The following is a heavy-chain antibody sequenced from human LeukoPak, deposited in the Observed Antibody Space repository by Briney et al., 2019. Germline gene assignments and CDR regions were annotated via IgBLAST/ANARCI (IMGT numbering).Heavy chain of an antibody. Sequence: PGGSLRLSCAASGFTFSSYGMHRVRQAPGKGLEWVAVIWYDGSNKYYADSVKGRFTISRDNSKNTLYLQMNSLRAEDTAVYYCARSGVLLWFGELSPPDYWGQGTLVTVSS. CDR3: ARSGVLLWFGELSPPDY. V-gene: IGHV3-33*01. CDR1: GFTFSSYG. J-gene: IGHJ4*02. D-gene: IGHD3-10*01. CDR2: IWYDGSNK.